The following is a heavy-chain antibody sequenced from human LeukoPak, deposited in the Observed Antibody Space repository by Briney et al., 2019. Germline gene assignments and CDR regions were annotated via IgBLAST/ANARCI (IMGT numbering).Heavy chain of an antibody. D-gene: IGHD3-3*01. Sequence: GSSVKVPCKASGGTFSSYAISWVRQAPGQGLEWMGGIIPIFGTANYAQKFQVRVTMTRDTSTSAVYMELSSLRSEDTAVYYCARSARSGFYPKYWGQGTLVTVSS. CDR2: IIPIFGTA. CDR3: ARSARSGFYPKY. V-gene: IGHV1-69*05. J-gene: IGHJ4*02. CDR1: GGTFSSYA.